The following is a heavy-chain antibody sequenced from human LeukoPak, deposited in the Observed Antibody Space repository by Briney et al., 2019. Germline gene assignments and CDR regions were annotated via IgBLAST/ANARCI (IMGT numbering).Heavy chain of an antibody. V-gene: IGHV3-7*01. CDR3: ARDSGWFKADY. CDR1: GFTFSSSW. J-gene: IGHJ4*02. Sequence: GGSLRLSCAASGFTFSSSWMNWVRQALGKGLEWVAMIKGDGSVKLYLDSVKGRFTISRDNAGNSLYLQMNSLRAEDTAVYYCARDSGWFKADYWGQGTLVTVSS. CDR2: IKGDGSVK. D-gene: IGHD6-19*01.